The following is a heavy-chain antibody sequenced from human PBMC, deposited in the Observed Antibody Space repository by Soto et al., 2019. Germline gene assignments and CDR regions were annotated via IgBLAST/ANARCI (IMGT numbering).Heavy chain of an antibody. CDR1: GDSVSSDSAA. Sequence: SQTLSLTCAISGDSVSSDSAAWNWISQSPSRGLEWLGRTYYRSKWYNDYAVSVKSRITINPDTSKNQFSLQLNSVTPEDTAVYYCARAVGAVAAPDYWGQGTLVTVSS. J-gene: IGHJ4*02. CDR3: ARAVGAVAAPDY. D-gene: IGHD6-19*01. V-gene: IGHV6-1*01. CDR2: TYYRSKWYN.